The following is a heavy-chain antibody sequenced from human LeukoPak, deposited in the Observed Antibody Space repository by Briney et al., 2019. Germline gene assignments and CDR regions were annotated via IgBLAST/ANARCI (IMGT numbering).Heavy chain of an antibody. CDR2: IYSSGST. CDR3: ARGKDMTAVAGYYSFDY. J-gene: IGHJ4*02. CDR1: GGSISSYY. Sequence: SETLSLTCTVSGGSISSYYRSWIRQPAGRGLEWIGRIYSSGSTYYNPSLMSRVTISLDTSNNQFSLRVTSVTAADTAVYYCARGKDMTAVAGYYSFDYWGQGTLVSASS. V-gene: IGHV4-4*07. D-gene: IGHD6-19*01.